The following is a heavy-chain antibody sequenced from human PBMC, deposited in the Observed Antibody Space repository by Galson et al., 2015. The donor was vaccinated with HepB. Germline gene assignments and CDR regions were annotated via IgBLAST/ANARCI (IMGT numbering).Heavy chain of an antibody. J-gene: IGHJ3*01. V-gene: IGHV4-59*01. CDR3: AYTTSRRDAFNV. CDR2: IYYSANS. Sequence: LSLTCTVPGAPINSYYWTWIRQSPGKGLEWIGNIYYSANSNYNPALKSRVTISVDTTKKQFSLKLSSVTAADTAVYYCAYTTSRRDAFNVWGQGTMVTVSS. CDR1: GAPINSYY. D-gene: IGHD2-2*01.